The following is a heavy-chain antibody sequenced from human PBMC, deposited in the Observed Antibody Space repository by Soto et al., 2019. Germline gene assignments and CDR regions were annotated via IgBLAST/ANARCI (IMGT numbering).Heavy chain of an antibody. CDR3: TTDHEGYSGNYYYYYYIDV. V-gene: IGHV3-15*01. D-gene: IGHD6-13*01. CDR2: IKSKTDGGTT. J-gene: IGHJ6*03. CDR1: GFTFSNAW. Sequence: EVQLVESGGGLVKPGGSLRLSCAASGFTFSNAWMSWVRQAPGKGLEWVGRIKSKTDGGTTDYAAPVKGRFTISRDDSKNTLYLQMNSLKTEDTAVYYCTTDHEGYSGNYYYYYYIDVWGKGTTVTVSS.